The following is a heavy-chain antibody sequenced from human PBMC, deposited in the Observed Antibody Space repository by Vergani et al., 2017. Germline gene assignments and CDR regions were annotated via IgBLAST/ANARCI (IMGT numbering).Heavy chain of an antibody. CDR3: ARERITIFGVDETLDP. J-gene: IGHJ5*02. D-gene: IGHD3-3*01. CDR2: ISAYNGNT. Sequence: QVQLVQSGAEVKKPGSSVKVSCKASGGTFSSYAISWVRQAPGQGLEWMGWISAYNGNTNYAQKLQGRVTMTTDTSTSTAYMELRSLRSDDKAVYYCARERITIFGVDETLDPWGQGTLVTVSS. V-gene: IGHV1-18*01. CDR1: GGTFSSYA.